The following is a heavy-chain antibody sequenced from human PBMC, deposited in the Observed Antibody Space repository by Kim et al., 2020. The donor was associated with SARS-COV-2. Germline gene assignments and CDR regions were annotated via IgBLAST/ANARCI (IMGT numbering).Heavy chain of an antibody. CDR1: GGSISSGSYY. V-gene: IGHV4-39*01. D-gene: IGHD3-3*01. CDR3: ARHDMKGNLFTIFGVVPSMGFDP. J-gene: IGHJ5*02. Sequence: SETLSLTCTVSGGSISSGSYYWGWIRQPPGKGLEWIGSVYYSGSTYYNPSLKSRVTISVDTSKNQFSLWLSSVTAADTAVYYCARHDMKGNLFTIFGVVPSMGFDPWGQGTLVTVSS. CDR2: VYYSGST.